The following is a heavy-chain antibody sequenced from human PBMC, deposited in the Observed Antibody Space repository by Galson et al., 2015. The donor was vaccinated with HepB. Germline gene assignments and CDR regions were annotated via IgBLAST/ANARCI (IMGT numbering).Heavy chain of an antibody. CDR1: GFTVSSNY. Sequence: SLRLSCAASGFTVSSNYMSWVRQAPGKGLEWVSVIYSGGSTYYADSVKGRFTIARDNSKNTLYLQMNSLRAEDTAVYYCARAAMARSPFDYWGQGTLVTVSS. CDR3: ARAAMARSPFDY. J-gene: IGHJ4*02. CDR2: IYSGGST. V-gene: IGHV3-66*02. D-gene: IGHD5-18*01.